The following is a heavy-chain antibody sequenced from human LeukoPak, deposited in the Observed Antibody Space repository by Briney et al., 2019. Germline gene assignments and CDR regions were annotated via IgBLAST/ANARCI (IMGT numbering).Heavy chain of an antibody. V-gene: IGHV3-11*04. D-gene: IGHD4-17*01. Sequence: GGSLRLSCAASGFTFSDYFMTWIRQAPGKGLEYISFITSSGTTTYYADSLKGRFTISRDNAKNSLYLQMDSLRAEDTAVYYCARGDEGDTTVLRGGYFDYWGKGTLVTVSS. CDR1: GFTFSDYF. CDR2: ITSSGTTT. CDR3: ARGDEGDTTVLRGGYFDY. J-gene: IGHJ4*02.